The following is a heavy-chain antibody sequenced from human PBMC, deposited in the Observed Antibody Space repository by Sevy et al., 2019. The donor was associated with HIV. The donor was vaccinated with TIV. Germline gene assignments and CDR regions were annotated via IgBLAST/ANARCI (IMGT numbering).Heavy chain of an antibody. D-gene: IGHD3-22*01. J-gene: IGHJ2*01. CDR1: GITVSSNY. CDR3: ARAVEDYSDPTGWHWYFAL. V-gene: IGHV3-66*01. Sequence: GGSLRLSCAVSGITVSSNYMGWVRQAPGKGLQWVSGIFASSNTHFADSVKGRFSISRDNSKNTLSLQMNSLSAEDTAVYYCARAVEDYSDPTGWHWYFALWGRGTLVTVSS. CDR2: IFASSNT.